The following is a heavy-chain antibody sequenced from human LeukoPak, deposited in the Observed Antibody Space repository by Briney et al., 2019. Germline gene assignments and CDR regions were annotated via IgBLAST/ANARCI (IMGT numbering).Heavy chain of an antibody. CDR1: GFTLSNHW. Sequence: GGSLRLSCAASGFTLSNHWMIWVRQAPGKGLECVANIKQDGIEKYYLDSVKGRFTISRDNAKNSVYLQMNSLRVEDTAVYYCASHEMVQHWGQGTLVTVSS. D-gene: IGHD2-8*01. V-gene: IGHV3-7*01. J-gene: IGHJ1*01. CDR2: IKQDGIEK. CDR3: ASHEMVQH.